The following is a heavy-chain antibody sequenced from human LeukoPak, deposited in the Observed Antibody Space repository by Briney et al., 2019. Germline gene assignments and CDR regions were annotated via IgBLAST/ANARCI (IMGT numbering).Heavy chain of an antibody. J-gene: IGHJ4*02. Sequence: PGGSLRLSCAASGFTFSDYYMSWIRQAPGRGLEWISYISGSGRTIYYADSVKGRFTISRDNAKNSLYLQMNSLRAEDTAVFYCAKGGLGCSSTSCFDYWGQGTLVTVSS. CDR3: AKGGLGCSSTSCFDY. D-gene: IGHD2-2*01. CDR1: GFTFSDYY. CDR2: ISGSGRTI. V-gene: IGHV3-11*04.